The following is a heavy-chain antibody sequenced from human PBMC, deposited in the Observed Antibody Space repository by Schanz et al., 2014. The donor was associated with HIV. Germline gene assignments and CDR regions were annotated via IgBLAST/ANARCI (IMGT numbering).Heavy chain of an antibody. Sequence: EVQLLESGGGLVQPGRSLRLSCAASGFSFSDFALHWVRQAPGRGLEWVSSISGSGVSTFYAGSVKGRFTISRDNSKNTLYLQMTTLRTEDTAVYYCAKPEYDSSGNSQSHFDYWGQGTLVTVSS. CDR2: ISGSGVST. V-gene: IGHV3-23*01. J-gene: IGHJ4*02. CDR1: GFSFSDFA. CDR3: AKPEYDSSGNSQSHFDY. D-gene: IGHD3-22*01.